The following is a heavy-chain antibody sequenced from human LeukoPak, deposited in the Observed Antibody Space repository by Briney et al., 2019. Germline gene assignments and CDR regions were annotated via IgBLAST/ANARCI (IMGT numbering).Heavy chain of an antibody. J-gene: IGHJ4*02. CDR2: IAPSDSHT. CDR1: GYNFASYW. CDR3: ARRGTDYYDTSGTYFDY. Sequence: GESLKISCKGSGYNFASYWIGWVRQMPGKGLEWIGIIAPSDSHTRYSPSFQGQITISVDKSVNTAYLRWSSLRASDTAMYYCARRGTDYYDTSGTYFDYWGQGAVVTVSS. D-gene: IGHD3-22*01. V-gene: IGHV5-51*01.